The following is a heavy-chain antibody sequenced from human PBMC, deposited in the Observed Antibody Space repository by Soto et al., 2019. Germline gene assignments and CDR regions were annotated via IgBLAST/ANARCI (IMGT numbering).Heavy chain of an antibody. J-gene: IGHJ4*02. CDR1: GFTFSNAW. D-gene: IGHD2-2*01. V-gene: IGHV3-15*01. Sequence: PGGSLRLSCAASGFTFSNAWMSWVRQAPGKGLEWVGRIKSKTDGGTTDYAAPVKGRFTISRDDSKNTLYLQMNSLKTEDTAVYYCTTDKDIVVVPAARRDYWGQGTLVTVSS. CDR2: IKSKTDGGTT. CDR3: TTDKDIVVVPAARRDY.